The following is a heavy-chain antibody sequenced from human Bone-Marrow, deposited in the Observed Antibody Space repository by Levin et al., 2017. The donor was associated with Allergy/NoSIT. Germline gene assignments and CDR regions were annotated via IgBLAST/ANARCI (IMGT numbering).Heavy chain of an antibody. V-gene: IGHV3-21*01. CDR3: VRTRLRPYNWFDP. D-gene: IGHD5-12*01. Sequence: GGSLRLSCAASGFTFSSYSMNWVRQAPGKGLEWVSSISGSSSNIYNADSVRGRFTISRDNAKNSLYLQMNSLRAEDTAVYYCVRTRLRPYNWFDPWGQGTLVTVSS. J-gene: IGHJ5*02. CDR2: ISGSSSNI. CDR1: GFTFSSYS.